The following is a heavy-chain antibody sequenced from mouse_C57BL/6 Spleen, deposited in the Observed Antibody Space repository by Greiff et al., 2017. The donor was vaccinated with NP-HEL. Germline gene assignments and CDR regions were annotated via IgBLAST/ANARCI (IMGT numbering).Heavy chain of an antibody. D-gene: IGHD2-3*01. CDR2: INPNNGGT. CDR1: GYTFTDYN. CDR3: ARGGWLLPFAY. J-gene: IGHJ3*01. V-gene: IGHV1-22*01. Sequence: VQLKQSGPELVKPGASVKMSCKASGYTFTDYNMHWVKQSHGKSLEWIGYINPNNGGTSYNQKFKGKATLTVNKSSSTAYMELRSLTSEDSAVYYCARGGWLLPFAYWGQGTLVTVSA.